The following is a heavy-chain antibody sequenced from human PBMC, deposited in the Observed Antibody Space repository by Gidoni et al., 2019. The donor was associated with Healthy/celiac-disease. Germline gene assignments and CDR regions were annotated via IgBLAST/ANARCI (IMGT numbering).Heavy chain of an antibody. D-gene: IGHD6-13*01. CDR1: GFTFSGSA. J-gene: IGHJ4*02. Sequence: EVQLLESGGGLVQPGGSLQLSCAASGFTFSGSAMHWVRLASGKGLEWVGRIRSKDNSDATAYAASVKGRLTISRDDSKNTAYLQMNSLKTEDTAVYYCTYIAAAGIDYWGQGTLVTVSS. V-gene: IGHV3-73*01. CDR2: IRSKDNSDAT. CDR3: TYIAAAGIDY.